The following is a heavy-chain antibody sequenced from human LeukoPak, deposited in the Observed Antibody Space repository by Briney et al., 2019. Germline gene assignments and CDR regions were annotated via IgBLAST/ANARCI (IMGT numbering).Heavy chain of an antibody. Sequence: GGSLRLSCEASGFTFSNYGMNWVRQAPGKGLEWVSSISGSGGNTYYVDSVKGRFTVSRDNSKNTLYLQMNSLRAEDTAVYYCAKDMVRGIYYYYMDVWGKGTTVTVSS. CDR1: GFTFSNYG. CDR2: ISGSGGNT. V-gene: IGHV3-23*01. D-gene: IGHD3-10*01. CDR3: AKDMVRGIYYYYMDV. J-gene: IGHJ6*03.